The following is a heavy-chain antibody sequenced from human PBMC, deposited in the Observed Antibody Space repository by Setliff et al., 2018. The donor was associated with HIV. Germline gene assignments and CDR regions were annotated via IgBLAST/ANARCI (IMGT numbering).Heavy chain of an antibody. D-gene: IGHD3-3*01. CDR3: ARSKTFYDFWGGYYTHGAFKI. CDR2: IFYSGIT. CDR1: GGSTRSSNW. Sequence: SETLSLTCAVSGGSTRSSNWWSWVRQPPGKGLEWIGSIFYSGITYYNPSLKSRVSISVDTSKNQFSLNLTSVTAAGTAVYYCARSKTFYDFWGGYYTHGAFKIWGLGTMVTVSS. J-gene: IGHJ3*02. V-gene: IGHV4-39*01.